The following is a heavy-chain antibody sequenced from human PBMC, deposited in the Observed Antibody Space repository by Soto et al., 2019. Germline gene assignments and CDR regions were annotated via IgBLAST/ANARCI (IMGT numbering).Heavy chain of an antibody. Sequence: QITLKESGPTLVKPTQTLTVTCAFSGFSLSTSGEGVGWVRQPPGKALEWLAFIFGDGDKRYSPSLKSRLTITKDTSKNQVVLTMTNMDPAETDTYYCELRRTNYPFDSWGQGTLVTVSS. V-gene: IGHV2-5*02. D-gene: IGHD2-8*01. CDR1: GFSLSTSGEG. J-gene: IGHJ4*02. CDR3: ELRRTNYPFDS. CDR2: IFGDGDK.